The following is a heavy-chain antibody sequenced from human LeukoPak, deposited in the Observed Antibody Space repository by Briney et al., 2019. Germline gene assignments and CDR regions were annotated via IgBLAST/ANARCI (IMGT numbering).Heavy chain of an antibody. Sequence: PSETLSLTCSVSGGSISSYSWSWIRQPAGKGLDWIGRICSSGSSKYNSSLKSRVIMSVDTSKNQFSLKLTSVTAADTAVYYCAREGGGFDYWGQGTLVTVSS. CDR3: AREGGGFDY. CDR1: GGSISSYS. CDR2: ICSSGSS. J-gene: IGHJ4*02. D-gene: IGHD3-16*01. V-gene: IGHV4-4*07.